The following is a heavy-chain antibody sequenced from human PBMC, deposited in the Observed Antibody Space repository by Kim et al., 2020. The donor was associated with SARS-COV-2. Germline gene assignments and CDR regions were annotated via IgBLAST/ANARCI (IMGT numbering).Heavy chain of an antibody. Sequence: GESLKISCKGSGYSFTSYWISWVRQMPGKGLEWMGRIDPSDSYTNYSPSFQGHVTISADKSISTAYLQWSSLKASDTAMYYCARHPTVVTSTEQWLVGNWFDPWGQGTLVTVSS. CDR2: IDPSDSYT. CDR1: GYSFTSYW. J-gene: IGHJ5*02. CDR3: ARHPTVVTSTEQWLVGNWFDP. D-gene: IGHD6-19*01. V-gene: IGHV5-10-1*01.